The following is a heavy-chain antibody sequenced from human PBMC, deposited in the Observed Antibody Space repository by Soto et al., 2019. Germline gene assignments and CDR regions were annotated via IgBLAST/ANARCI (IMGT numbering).Heavy chain of an antibody. CDR1: GYTFSGYY. CDR2: IGPKSGDT. Sequence: QVQLVQSGAEVKESGASVKVSCKASGYTFSGYYIHWVRQAPGQAPEWVGEIGPKSGDTRYAQKFQGRVTMTKDTSITKVYMERRDLSPDDTDGYFCVRGRSGERGIFYWGQGTLVTV. CDR3: VRGRSGERGIFY. J-gene: IGHJ4*02. D-gene: IGHD3-3*02. V-gene: IGHV1-2*02.